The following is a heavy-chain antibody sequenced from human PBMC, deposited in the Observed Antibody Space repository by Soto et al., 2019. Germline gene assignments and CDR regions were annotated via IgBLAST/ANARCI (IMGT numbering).Heavy chain of an antibody. CDR3: ARDSCTSCYTDYYYGMDV. J-gene: IGHJ6*02. CDR1: VVSFSVYV. D-gene: IGHD2-2*02. Sequence: SETLSVTCGVYVVSFSVYVGNWIRQPPVKGLEWIGEINHSGRTNYNPSLKSRVTMTTDTSTSTSYMELRSLRSDDTAVYYCARDSCTSCYTDYYYGMDVWGQGTTVTVSS. V-gene: IGHV4-34*10. CDR2: INHSGRT.